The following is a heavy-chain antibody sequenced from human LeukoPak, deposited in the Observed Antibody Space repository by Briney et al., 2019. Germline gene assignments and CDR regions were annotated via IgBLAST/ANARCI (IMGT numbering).Heavy chain of an antibody. Sequence: PSETLSLTCTVSGGSISSYYWSWIRQPAGKGLEWIGRIYTSGSTNYNPSLKSRVTMSVDTSKNQFSLKLSSVTAADTAVYYCAREPPRRNIVVVVVATVEAFDIWGQGTMVTVSS. D-gene: IGHD2-15*01. V-gene: IGHV4-4*07. CDR2: IYTSGST. CDR1: GGSISSYY. CDR3: AREPPRRNIVVVVVATVEAFDI. J-gene: IGHJ3*02.